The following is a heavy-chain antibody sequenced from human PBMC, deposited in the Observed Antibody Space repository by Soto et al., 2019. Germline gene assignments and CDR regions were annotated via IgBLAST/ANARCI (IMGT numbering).Heavy chain of an antibody. J-gene: IGHJ4*02. V-gene: IGHV3-23*01. CDR2: ISGSDGKM. Sequence: EVQLLEAGGGLVQPGGSLRLSCAASGFSFISYAMSWVRQAPGKGLEWVSTISGSDGKMFYADSVKGRFSISRDTSDNTLYLQMNSLRADDTAIYYCARWNYLDYWGQGARVTLSS. CDR3: ARWNYLDY. CDR1: GFSFISYA. D-gene: IGHD2-15*01.